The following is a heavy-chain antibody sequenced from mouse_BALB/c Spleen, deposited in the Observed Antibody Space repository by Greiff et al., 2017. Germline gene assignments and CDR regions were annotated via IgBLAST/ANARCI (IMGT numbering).Heavy chain of an antibody. J-gene: IGHJ1*01. D-gene: IGHD2-4*01. CDR2: IRNKANGYTT. CDR3: ARVRLRYFDV. CDR1: GFTFTDYY. Sequence: EVKLVESGGGLVQPGGSLRLSCATSGFTFTDYYMSWVRQPPGKALEWLGFIRNKANGYTTEYSASVKGRFTISRDNSQSILYLQMNTLRAEDSATYYCARVRLRYFDVWGAGTTVTVSS. V-gene: IGHV7-3*02.